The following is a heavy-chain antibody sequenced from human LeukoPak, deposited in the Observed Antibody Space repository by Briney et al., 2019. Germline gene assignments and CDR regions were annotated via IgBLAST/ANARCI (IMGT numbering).Heavy chain of an antibody. Sequence: ASVKVSCKASGYTFTSYGISWVRQAPGQGVEWMGWISAYNGNTNYAQKLQGRVTMTTDTSTSTAYMELRSLRSDDTAVYYCAREVDIVATSAFDIWGQGTMVTVSS. J-gene: IGHJ3*02. CDR3: AREVDIVATSAFDI. D-gene: IGHD5-12*01. CDR1: GYTFTSYG. CDR2: ISAYNGNT. V-gene: IGHV1-18*01.